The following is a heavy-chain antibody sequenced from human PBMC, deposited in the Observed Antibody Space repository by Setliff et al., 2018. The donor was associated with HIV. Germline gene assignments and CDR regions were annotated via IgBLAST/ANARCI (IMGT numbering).Heavy chain of an antibody. J-gene: IGHJ4*02. CDR2: IYYSGST. V-gene: IGHV4-39*07. Sequence: SETLSLTCTVSGGSISSSSYYWGWIRQPPGKGLEWIGGIYYSGSTYYNPSLKSRVTISVDTSKNQFSLKVTSVTAADTAVYYCARDHYISGTYYIQCPDYWGQGTLVTVSS. CDR1: GGSISSSSYY. D-gene: IGHD3-10*01. CDR3: ARDHYISGTYYIQCPDY.